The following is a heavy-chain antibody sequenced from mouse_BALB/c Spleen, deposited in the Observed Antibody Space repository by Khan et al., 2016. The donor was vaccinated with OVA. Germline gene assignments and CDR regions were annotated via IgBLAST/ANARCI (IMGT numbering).Heavy chain of an antibody. Sequence: QVQLKESGPELVRPGESVKISCKGSGYTFTDYAMHWVKQSHAKSLEWIGVISIYYDNTNYNQKFKGKATMTVDKSSSTVYMELASLTSEDSAISYCERGGKWLRRRGGNSDYWGQGTTLTVAS. D-gene: IGHD2-2*01. V-gene: IGHV1S137*01. J-gene: IGHJ2*01. CDR1: GYTFTDYA. CDR2: ISIYYDNT. CDR3: ERGGKWLRRRGGNSDY.